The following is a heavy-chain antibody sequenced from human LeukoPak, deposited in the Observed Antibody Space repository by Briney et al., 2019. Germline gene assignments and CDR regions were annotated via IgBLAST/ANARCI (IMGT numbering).Heavy chain of an antibody. CDR2: IIPIFGTA. J-gene: IGHJ3*02. Sequence: PRASVKVSCKASGGTFSSYAISWVRQAPGQGLEWMGGIIPIFGTANYAQKFQGRVTITADESTSTAYMELSSLRSEDTAVYYCARLYCGGDCYSNAFDIWGQGTMVTVSS. CDR1: GGTFSSYA. CDR3: ARLYCGGDCYSNAFDI. V-gene: IGHV1-69*13. D-gene: IGHD2-21*02.